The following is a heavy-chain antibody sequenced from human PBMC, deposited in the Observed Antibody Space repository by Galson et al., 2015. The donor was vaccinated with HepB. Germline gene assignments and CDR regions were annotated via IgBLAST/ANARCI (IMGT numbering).Heavy chain of an antibody. CDR3: AREGGSGSSPYWYFDL. Sequence: SVKVSCKASGYSFTSYDINWVRQAPGQGLEWMGWMNPNSGNTGYAQKFQGRVTMIRNTSISTAYMELSSLRSEDTAVYYCAREGGSGSSPYWYFDLWGRGTLVTVSS. D-gene: IGHD1-26*01. V-gene: IGHV1-8*01. J-gene: IGHJ2*01. CDR2: MNPNSGNT. CDR1: GYSFTSYD.